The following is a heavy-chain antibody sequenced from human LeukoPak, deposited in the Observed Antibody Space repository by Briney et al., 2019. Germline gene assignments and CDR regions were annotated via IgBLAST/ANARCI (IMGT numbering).Heavy chain of an antibody. D-gene: IGHD4/OR15-4a*01. J-gene: IGHJ1*01. V-gene: IGHV3-23*01. CDR2: ISRSGDST. Sequence: GRSLRLSCAVSGFSFSNYGMNWVRQAPGKGLEWVSGISRSGDSTYYAASVKGRFTISRDNSEHTLFLQMNSLRADDTAVYFCARNQPAGYDYDYGFELQHWGQGTLVTVSS. CDR1: GFSFSNYG. CDR3: ARNQPAGYDYDYGFELQH.